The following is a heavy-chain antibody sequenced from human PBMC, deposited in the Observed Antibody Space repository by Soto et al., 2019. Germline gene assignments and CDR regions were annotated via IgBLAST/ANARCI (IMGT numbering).Heavy chain of an antibody. D-gene: IGHD6-19*01. CDR2: IYYSGST. V-gene: IGHV4-61*01. J-gene: IGHJ2*01. CDR1: GGSVSSGSYY. Sequence: QVQLQESGPGLVKPSETLSLTCTVSGGSVSSGSYYWSWIRQPPGKGLEWIGYIYYSGSTNYNPSLKSRVTISADASKNQSSVKLSSVTAADTAVYYCARDGFYSSGYNARYFDLWGRGTLVTVSS. CDR3: ARDGFYSSGYNARYFDL.